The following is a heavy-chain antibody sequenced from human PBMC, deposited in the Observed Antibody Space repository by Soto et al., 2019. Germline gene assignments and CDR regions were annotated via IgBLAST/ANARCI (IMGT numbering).Heavy chain of an antibody. CDR2: IKSKTDGGTT. J-gene: IGHJ4*02. V-gene: IGHV3-15*01. D-gene: IGHD2-2*01. CDR1: GFIFSDYY. Sequence: GGSLRLSCAASGFIFSDYYMTWIRQAPGRGLEWVGRIKSKTDGGTTDYAAPVKGRFTISRDDSKNTLYLQMNSLRAEDTAVYYCAREPPYPSYCSSTSCYGDYFDYWGQGT. CDR3: AREPPYPSYCSSTSCYGDYFDY.